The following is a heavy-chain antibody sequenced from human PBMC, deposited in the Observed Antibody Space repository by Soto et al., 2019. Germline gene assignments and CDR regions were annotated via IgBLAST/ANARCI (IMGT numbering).Heavy chain of an antibody. CDR1: GFTFTSSA. CDR2: IVVGSGNT. V-gene: IGHV1-58*01. J-gene: IGHJ6*02. D-gene: IGHD1-26*01. CDR3: ARRSGSYYRYYYYYGMDV. Sequence: GASVKVSCKASGFTFTSSAVQWVRQARGQRLEWIGWIVVGSGNTNYAQKFQERVTITRDKSISTAYLQWSSLKASDTAMYYCARRSGSYYRYYYYYGMDVWGQGTTVTV.